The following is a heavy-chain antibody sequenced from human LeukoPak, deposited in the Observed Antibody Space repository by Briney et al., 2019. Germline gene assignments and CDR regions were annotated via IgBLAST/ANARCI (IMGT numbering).Heavy chain of an antibody. CDR1: GGSISSYY. Sequence: SETLSLTCTVSGGSISSYYWSWIRQPPGKGLEWIGYIYYSGSTNYNPSLKSRVTISVDTSKNQFSLKLSSVTAADTAVYYCARHFWSGSLWFDPWGQGTLVTVSS. V-gene: IGHV4-59*08. D-gene: IGHD3-3*01. CDR2: IYYSGST. CDR3: ARHFWSGSLWFDP. J-gene: IGHJ5*02.